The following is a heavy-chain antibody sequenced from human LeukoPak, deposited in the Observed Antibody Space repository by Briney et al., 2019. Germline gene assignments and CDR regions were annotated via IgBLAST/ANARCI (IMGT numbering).Heavy chain of an antibody. D-gene: IGHD3-10*01. CDR1: GYTFTSYY. V-gene: IGHV1-46*01. J-gene: IGHJ6*02. Sequence: ASVKVSCKASGYTFTSYYMHWVRQAPGQGLEWMGIINPSGGSTSYAQKFQGRVTMTRDTSTSTVYMELSSLRSEDTAVYYCARTTMVRGVDYGMDVWGQGTTVTASS. CDR3: ARTTMVRGVDYGMDV. CDR2: INPSGGST.